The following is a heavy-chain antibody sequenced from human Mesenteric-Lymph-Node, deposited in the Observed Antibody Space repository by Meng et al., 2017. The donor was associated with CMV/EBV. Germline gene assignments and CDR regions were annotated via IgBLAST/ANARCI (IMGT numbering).Heavy chain of an antibody. Sequence: GGSLRLSCAASGFTFSSYSMNWVRQAPGKGLEWVSSISSSSSYIYYADSVKGRFTISRDNAKNSVYLQMHSLRAEDTAVYYCARDRWFLEWLLPLDFWGQGTLVTVSS. J-gene: IGHJ4*02. CDR2: ISSSSSYI. D-gene: IGHD3-3*01. V-gene: IGHV3-21*01. CDR3: ARDRWFLEWLLPLDF. CDR1: GFTFSSYS.